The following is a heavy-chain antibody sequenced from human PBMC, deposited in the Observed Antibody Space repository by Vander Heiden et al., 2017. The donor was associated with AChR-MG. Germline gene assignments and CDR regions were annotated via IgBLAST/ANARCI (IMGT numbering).Heavy chain of an antibody. J-gene: IGHJ5*02. V-gene: IGHV3-23*01. CDR2: LSGSGGST. CDR1: GFTFSSYA. D-gene: IGHD6-19*01. Sequence: EVQLLESGGGLVQPGGSLRLSCAASGFTFSSYAMSWVSQAPGKGLGWVSALSGSGGSTYYADSVKGRFTISRDNSKNTLYLQMNSLRAEDTAVYYCAKDPRLVAVAGRDWFDPWGQGTLVTVSS. CDR3: AKDPRLVAVAGRDWFDP.